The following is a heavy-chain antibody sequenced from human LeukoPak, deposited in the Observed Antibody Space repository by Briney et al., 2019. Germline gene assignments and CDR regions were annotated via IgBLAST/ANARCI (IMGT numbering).Heavy chain of an antibody. CDR1: GFTFSSYW. CDR2: INSDGSST. Sequence: GGSLRLSCAASGFTFSSYWMHWVRQAPGKGLVWVSRINSDGSSTSYADSVKGRFTISRDNAKNTLYLQMNSLRAEDTAVYYCARFQYSSSSLGYYYYYMDVWGIGTTVTVSS. V-gene: IGHV3-74*01. CDR3: ARFQYSSSSLGYYYYYMDV. D-gene: IGHD6-6*01. J-gene: IGHJ6*03.